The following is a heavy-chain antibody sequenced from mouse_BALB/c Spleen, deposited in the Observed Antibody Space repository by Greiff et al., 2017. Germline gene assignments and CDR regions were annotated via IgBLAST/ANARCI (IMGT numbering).Heavy chain of an antibody. V-gene: IGHV3-8*02. CDR2: ISYSGST. CDR3: ARFEDYGNWFAY. Sequence: EVQLKESGPSLVKPSQTLSLTCSVTGDSITSGYWNWIRKFPGNKLEYMGYISYSGSTYYNPSLKSRISITRDTSKNQYYLQLNSVTTEDTATYYCARFEDYGNWFAYWGQGTLVTVSA. D-gene: IGHD2-4*01. CDR1: GDSITSGY. J-gene: IGHJ3*01.